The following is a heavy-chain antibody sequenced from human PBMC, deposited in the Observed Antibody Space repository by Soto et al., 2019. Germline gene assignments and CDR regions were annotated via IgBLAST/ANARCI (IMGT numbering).Heavy chain of an antibody. CDR1: GFTFSSYA. CDR2: ISYDGSNK. J-gene: IGHJ4*02. Sequence: QVQLVESGGGVVQPGRSLRLSCADSGFTFSSYAMHWVRQAPGKGLAWVAVISYDGSNKYYADSVKGRFTISRDNSKNTLYLQMNSLRAEDTAVYYGARDQWGEPNSGSYYPHWGQGTLVTVSS. D-gene: IGHD1-26*01. V-gene: IGHV3-30-3*01. CDR3: ARDQWGEPNSGSYYPH.